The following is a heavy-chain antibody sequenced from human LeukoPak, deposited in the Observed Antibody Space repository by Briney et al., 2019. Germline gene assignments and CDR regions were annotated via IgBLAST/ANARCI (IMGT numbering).Heavy chain of an antibody. Sequence: ASVKVSCKASGYTFTSYGISWVRQAPGQGLEWMGRIIPIFGTANYAQKFQGRVTITTDESTSTAYMELSSLRSEDTAVYYCARTLSDGYNRPYYFDYWGQGTLVTVSS. J-gene: IGHJ4*02. D-gene: IGHD5-24*01. CDR3: ARTLSDGYNRPYYFDY. V-gene: IGHV1-69*05. CDR1: GYTFTSYG. CDR2: IIPIFGTA.